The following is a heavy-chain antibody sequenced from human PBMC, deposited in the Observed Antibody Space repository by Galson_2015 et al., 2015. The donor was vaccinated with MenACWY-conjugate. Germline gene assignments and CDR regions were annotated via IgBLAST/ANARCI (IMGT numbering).Heavy chain of an antibody. J-gene: IGHJ2*01. D-gene: IGHD1-26*01. CDR3: ARDSSTGSSLYWYFDL. CDR1: GFTFSSYW. V-gene: IGHV3-7*03. Sequence: SLRLSCAVSGFTFSSYWMSWVRLAPGKGLEWVANIKQDGREKNYVDSVKGRFTISRDNAGNSVYLQMDSLRVEDTAVYYCARDSSTGSSLYWYFDLWGRGTLVTVFS. CDR2: IKQDGREK.